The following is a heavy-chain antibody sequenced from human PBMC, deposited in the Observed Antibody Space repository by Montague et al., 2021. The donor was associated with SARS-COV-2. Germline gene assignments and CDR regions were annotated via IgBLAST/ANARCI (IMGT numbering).Heavy chain of an antibody. J-gene: IGHJ6*03. V-gene: IGHV4-34*01. CDR2: IHHGGST. CDR3: ARLGDGVVPSPILGVGPYYSYYYMDV. D-gene: IGHD3-10*01. CDR1: GGSFSTYS. Sequence: SETLSLTCAVHGGSFSTYSWNWIRQPPGKGLEWFGEIHHGGSTNYNPSLKSRVTISADTSKNQFSLKLTSVAAADTAVYYCARLGDGVVPSPILGVGPYYSYYYMDVWGKGTTVTVSS.